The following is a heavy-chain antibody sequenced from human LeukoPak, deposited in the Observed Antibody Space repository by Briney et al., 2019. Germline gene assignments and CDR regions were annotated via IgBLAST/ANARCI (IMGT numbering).Heavy chain of an antibody. CDR3: ARDRGYGSVKAPDWYFDL. CDR2: ISGSSSYV. J-gene: IGHJ2*01. V-gene: IGHV3-21*04. CDR1: GFTFSTFS. Sequence: GGSLRLSCAASGFTFSTFSMNWVRQAPGKGLERVSSISGSSSYVYFADSVRGRFTIFRDNAKNSLYLQMNSLRAEDTAVYYCARDRGYGSVKAPDWYFDLWGRGTLVTVSS. D-gene: IGHD3-10*01.